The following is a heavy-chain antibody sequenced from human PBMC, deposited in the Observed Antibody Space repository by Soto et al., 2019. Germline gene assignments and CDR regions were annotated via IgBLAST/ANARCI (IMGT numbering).Heavy chain of an antibody. CDR1: GFMFRSYT. V-gene: IGHV3-23*01. J-gene: IGHJ4*02. Sequence: GGSLRLSCAASGFMFRSYTMSWVRQAPGKGLEWVSGINPSGGSTFYADSVKGRFTISRDNSKNTLYLQMNSLRVEDTAKYYCVKEWTPRRAFDFWGQGTPVTVSS. CDR2: INPSGGST. CDR3: VKEWTPRRAFDF. D-gene: IGHD5-12*01.